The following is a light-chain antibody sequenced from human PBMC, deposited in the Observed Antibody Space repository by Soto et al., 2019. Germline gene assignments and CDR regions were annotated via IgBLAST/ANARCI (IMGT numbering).Light chain of an antibody. CDR1: QSVSAN. CDR2: GAS. J-gene: IGKJ1*01. CDR3: QQYSKWPT. V-gene: IGKV3-15*01. Sequence: ELVMTQSPATLSVSAGERATLSCSASQSVSANLAWYQHKPGQAPRLLIYGASTRATGIPARFSGSGTGTDFTLTISSLQSEDFAVYYCQQYSKWPTFGRGTKVDIK.